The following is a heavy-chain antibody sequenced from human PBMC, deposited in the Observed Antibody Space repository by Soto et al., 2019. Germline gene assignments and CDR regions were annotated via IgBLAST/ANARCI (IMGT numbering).Heavy chain of an antibody. CDR2: ISAYNGNT. D-gene: IGHD3-10*01. Sequence: QVQLVQSGAEVKKPGASVKVSCKASGYTFTSYGISWVRQAPGQGLEWMGWISAYNGNTNYAQKLQGRVTMTTDTXTXXAYMALRSLRSDDTAVYYCARVGGYGSGLRTWGDYWGQGTLVTVSS. CDR1: GYTFTSYG. V-gene: IGHV1-18*01. J-gene: IGHJ4*02. CDR3: ARVGGYGSGLRTWGDY.